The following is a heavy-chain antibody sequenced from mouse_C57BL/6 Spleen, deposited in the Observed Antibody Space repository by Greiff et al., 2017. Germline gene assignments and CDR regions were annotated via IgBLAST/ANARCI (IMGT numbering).Heavy chain of an antibody. CDR1: GYTFTDYY. V-gene: IGHV1-26*01. J-gene: IGHJ2*01. CDR3: ARRGIHYFDY. Sequence: EVQLQQSGPELVKPGASVKISCKASGYTFTDYYMNWVKQSHGKSLEWIGDINPNNGGTSYNQKFKGKATLTVDKSSSTAYMELRSLTSEDSAVYYCARRGIHYFDYWGQGTTLTVSS. CDR2: INPNNGGT. D-gene: IGHD4-1*01.